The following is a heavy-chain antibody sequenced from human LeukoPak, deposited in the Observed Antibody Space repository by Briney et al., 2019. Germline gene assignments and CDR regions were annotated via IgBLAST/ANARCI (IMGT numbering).Heavy chain of an antibody. CDR2: ISYDGSDK. V-gene: IGHV3-30*03. CDR1: GFTFSTYG. J-gene: IGHJ4*02. D-gene: IGHD2-15*01. Sequence: GGSLRLSCAASGFTFSTYGIHWVRQAPGKGLEWVAVISYDGSDKFYADSVKGRFTISRDNSKNTLYLQMNSLRAEDTAVYYCAVMGGYFDYWGQGTLVTVSS. CDR3: AVMGGYFDY.